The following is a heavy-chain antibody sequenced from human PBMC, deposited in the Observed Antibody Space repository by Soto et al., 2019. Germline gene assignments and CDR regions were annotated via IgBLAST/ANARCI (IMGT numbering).Heavy chain of an antibody. CDR1: GFTFSSYA. CDR2: ISGSGGST. J-gene: IGHJ6*03. V-gene: IGHV3-23*01. Sequence: GGSLRLSCAASGFTFSSYAMSWVRQAPGKGLEWVSAISGSGGSTYYADSVKGRLTISRDNSKNTLYLQMNSLRAEDTAVYYCAKGGYCSGGSCSKGYMDVWGKGTTVTVSS. D-gene: IGHD2-15*01. CDR3: AKGGYCSGGSCSKGYMDV.